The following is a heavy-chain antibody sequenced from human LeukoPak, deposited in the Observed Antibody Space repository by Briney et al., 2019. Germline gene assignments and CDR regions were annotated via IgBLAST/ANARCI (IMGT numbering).Heavy chain of an antibody. CDR1: GYYLSSGFH. CDR2: IYHNGST. Sequence: SETLSLTCSVSGYYLSSGFHWGWIRQPPGKGLELIGSIYHNGSTYYNPSLKSRVTISVDTSNNHFSLKLSSVTAADTAVYYCAREVRWLHPVGAFDIWGQGTMVTVSS. V-gene: IGHV4-38-2*02. D-gene: IGHD5-12*01. J-gene: IGHJ3*02. CDR3: AREVRWLHPVGAFDI.